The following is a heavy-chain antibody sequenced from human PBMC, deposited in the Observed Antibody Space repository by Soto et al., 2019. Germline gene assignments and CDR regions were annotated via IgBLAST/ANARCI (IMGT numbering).Heavy chain of an antibody. CDR2: ISYDGSNK. CDR1: GFTFSRYA. D-gene: IGHD1-26*01. CDR3: ARESQKWELLDWFDP. V-gene: IGHV3-30-3*01. Sequence: QVQLVESGGGVVQPGRSLRLSCAASGFTFSRYAMHWVRQAPGKGLEWVAVISYDGSNKYYADSVKGRFTISRDNSKNTLYLQMNSLRAEDTAVYYCARESQKWELLDWFDPWGQGTLVTVSS. J-gene: IGHJ5*02.